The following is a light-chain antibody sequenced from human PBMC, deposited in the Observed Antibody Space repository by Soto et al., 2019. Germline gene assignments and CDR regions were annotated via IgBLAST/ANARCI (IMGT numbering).Light chain of an antibody. CDR2: EVN. CDR3: CSFAGSNPFPYV. J-gene: IGLJ1*01. CDR1: ISDVGSHNL. Sequence: QSALTQPASVSGSPGQSITVSCTGTISDVGSHNLVSWYQQHPGKAPKLIIYEVNERPSGVSSRFSGSKSGNTASLTISGLQPDDEADYHCCSFAGSNPFPYVFGTGTKLTVL. V-gene: IGLV2-23*02.